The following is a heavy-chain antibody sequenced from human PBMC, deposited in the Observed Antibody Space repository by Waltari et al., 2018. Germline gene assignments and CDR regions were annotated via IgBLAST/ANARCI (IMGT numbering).Heavy chain of an antibody. CDR2: INAGNGNT. V-gene: IGHV1-3*01. Sequence: QVQLVQSGAEVKKPGASVKVSCKASGYTFTSYAMHWVRQAPGQRLEWMGGINAGNGNTKYSQKFQGRVTITRDTSASTAYMELSSLRSEDTAVYYCARDAGFRELYVLGFDYWGQGTLVTVSS. CDR1: GYTFTSYA. D-gene: IGHD3-10*01. J-gene: IGHJ4*02. CDR3: ARDAGFRELYVLGFDY.